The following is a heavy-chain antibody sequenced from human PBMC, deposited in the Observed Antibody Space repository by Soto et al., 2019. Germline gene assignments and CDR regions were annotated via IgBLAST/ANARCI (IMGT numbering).Heavy chain of an antibody. J-gene: IGHJ6*02. CDR3: ARTPTQYSSGPSETYYYGMEV. Sequence: PGESLKISCKGSGYSFTSYWNSWVRQMPGKGLEWMGRIDPRDSYTNYSPSFQGHVTISADKSISTAYLQWSSLKASDTAMYYCARTPTQYSSGPSETYYYGMEVWGQGTTEIVSS. D-gene: IGHD6-19*01. V-gene: IGHV5-10-1*01. CDR1: GYSFTSYW. CDR2: IDPRDSYT.